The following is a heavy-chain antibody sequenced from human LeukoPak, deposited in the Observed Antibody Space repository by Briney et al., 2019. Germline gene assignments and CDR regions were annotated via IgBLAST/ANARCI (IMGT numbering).Heavy chain of an antibody. Sequence: GASVKVSCKASGYTFTDYFIHWVRQAPGQGLEWMGWINPGNGDANSGQKFQGRVTMTRDTSISTVYMELARLTSDDTAVYYCARGPSTGAFDIWGQGTMVSVSP. V-gene: IGHV1-2*02. D-gene: IGHD2-2*01. CDR1: GYTFTDYF. CDR2: INPGNGDA. J-gene: IGHJ3*02. CDR3: ARGPSTGAFDI.